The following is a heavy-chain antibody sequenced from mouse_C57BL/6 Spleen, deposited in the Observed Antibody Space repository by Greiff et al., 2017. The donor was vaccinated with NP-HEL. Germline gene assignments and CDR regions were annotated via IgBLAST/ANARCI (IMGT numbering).Heavy chain of an antibody. Sequence: EVKLVESGGGLVKPGGSLKLSCAASGFTFSSYAMSWVRQTPDKRLEWVATISDGGSYTYYPDNVKGRFTISRDNAKNNLYLQMSHLKSEDTAMYYCARETRAMDYWGQGTSVTVSS. V-gene: IGHV5-4*01. CDR2: ISDGGSYT. J-gene: IGHJ4*01. CDR3: ARETRAMDY. CDR1: GFTFSSYA.